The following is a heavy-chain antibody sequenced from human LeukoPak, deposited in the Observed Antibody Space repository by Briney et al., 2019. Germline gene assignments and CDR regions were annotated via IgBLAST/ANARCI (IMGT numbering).Heavy chain of an antibody. CDR1: GFTFNDYG. V-gene: IGHV3-74*01. J-gene: IGHJ5*02. Sequence: GGSLRLSCLVSGFTFNDYGMNWVRQAPGKGLVWVSRINSDGINTSYADSVKGRFTISRDNAKNTLNLQMNSLRAEDTAVYYCARDLGQYYDTSDNWFDPWGQGTLVTVSS. CDR2: INSDGINT. CDR3: ARDLGQYYDTSDNWFDP. D-gene: IGHD3-22*01.